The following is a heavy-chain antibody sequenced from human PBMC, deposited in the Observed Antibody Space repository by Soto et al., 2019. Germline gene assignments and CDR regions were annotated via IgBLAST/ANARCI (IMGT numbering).Heavy chain of an antibody. V-gene: IGHV3-23*01. CDR3: AKDRETYQLPIPRCYVDY. CDR1: GFTFSSYA. CDR2: ISGSGGST. J-gene: IGHJ4*02. D-gene: IGHD2-2*01. Sequence: GGSLRLSCAASGFTFSSYAMSWVRQAPGKGLEWVSAISGSGGSTYYADSVKGRFTISRDNSKNTLYLQMNSLRAEDTAVYYCAKDRETYQLPIPRCYVDYWGQGTLVTVSS.